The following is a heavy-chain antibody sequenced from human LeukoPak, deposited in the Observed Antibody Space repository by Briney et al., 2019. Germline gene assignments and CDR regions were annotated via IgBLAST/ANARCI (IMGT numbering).Heavy chain of an antibody. CDR2: INHNGNVN. CDR3: ARGGGLDV. V-gene: IGHV3-7*03. CDR1: GFTFSSYW. Sequence: GSLSLSCAAFGFTFSSYWMNWARQAPGKGLEWVASINHNGNVNYYVDSVKGRFTISRDNAKNSLYLQMSNLRAEDTAVYFCARGGGLDVWGQGATVTVSS. D-gene: IGHD3-16*01. J-gene: IGHJ6*02.